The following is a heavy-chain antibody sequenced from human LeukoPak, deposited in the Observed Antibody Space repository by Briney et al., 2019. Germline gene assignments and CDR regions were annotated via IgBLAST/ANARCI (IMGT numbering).Heavy chain of an antibody. J-gene: IGHJ2*01. CDR1: GGSISSYY. V-gene: IGHV4-59*08. CDR2: IYYSGST. CDR3: ARHTPGVRVAAAGSPYWYFDL. D-gene: IGHD6-13*01. Sequence: KASETLSLTCTVSGGSISSYYWSWIRQPPGKGLEWIGYIYYSGSTNYNPSLKSRVTISVDTSKNQFSLKLSSVTAADTAVYYCARHTPGVRVAAAGSPYWYFDLWGRGTLVTVS.